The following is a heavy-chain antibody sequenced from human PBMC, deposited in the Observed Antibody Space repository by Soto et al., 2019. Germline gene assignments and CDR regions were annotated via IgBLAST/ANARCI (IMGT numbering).Heavy chain of an antibody. V-gene: IGHV4-59*01. CDR2: IYYSGST. CDR3: ARGDIAAAGPLGYYGMDV. Sequence: SLTCTVSGGSISSYYWSWIRQPPGKGLEWIGYIYYSGSTNYNPSLKSRVTISVDTSKNQFSLKLSSVTAADTAVYYCARGDIAAAGPLGYYGMDVWGQGTTVTVSS. J-gene: IGHJ6*02. CDR1: GGSISSYY. D-gene: IGHD6-13*01.